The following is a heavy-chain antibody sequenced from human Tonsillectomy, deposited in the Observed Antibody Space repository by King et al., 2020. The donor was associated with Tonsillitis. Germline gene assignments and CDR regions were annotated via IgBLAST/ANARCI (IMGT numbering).Heavy chain of an antibody. V-gene: IGHV4-30-4*01. CDR2: IYYSGNT. CDR1: GGSISSIDYY. J-gene: IGHJ4*02. CDR3: ARESTTYCGGDCYSGPLDY. Sequence: QLQESGPGQVKPSQTLSLTCTVSGGSISSIDYYWSWIRQPPGKGLEWIGYIYYSGNTFYNPSLKSRVTMSVDTSKNQISLKLSSVTAADTAVYYCARESTTYCGGDCYSGPLDYWGQGTLVTVSS. D-gene: IGHD2-21*02.